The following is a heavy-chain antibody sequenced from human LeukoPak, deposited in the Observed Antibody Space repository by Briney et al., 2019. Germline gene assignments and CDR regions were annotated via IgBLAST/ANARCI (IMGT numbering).Heavy chain of an antibody. CDR1: GFTFSNYW. V-gene: IGHV3-9*01. CDR2: IGWNSGSI. D-gene: IGHD3-10*01. Sequence: QPGGSLRLSCAASGFTFSNYWMHWVRQAPGKGLEWVSGIGWNSGSIGYADSVKGRFTISRDNAKKSLYLQMNSLRDEDTALYYCAKGRGYFGAFDAFDIWGQGTMVTVSS. CDR3: AKGRGYFGAFDAFDI. J-gene: IGHJ3*02.